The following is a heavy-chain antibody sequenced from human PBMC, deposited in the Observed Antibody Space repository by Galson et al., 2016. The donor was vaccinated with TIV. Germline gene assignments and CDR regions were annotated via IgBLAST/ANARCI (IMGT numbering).Heavy chain of an antibody. CDR2: ITGSGGRT. J-gene: IGHJ3*01. V-gene: IGHV3-23*01. CDR3: LKEPFSNVLYGFDD. Sequence: SLRLSCAASGFKFTDFAMDWVRQPPGKGLEWVSGITGSGGRTDYGVSVKGRFIVSRDNSKKTPYLQLNSLTADDTAVYYCLKEPFSNVLYGFDDWGQGTMVTVSS. CDR1: GFKFTDFA. D-gene: IGHD2/OR15-2a*01.